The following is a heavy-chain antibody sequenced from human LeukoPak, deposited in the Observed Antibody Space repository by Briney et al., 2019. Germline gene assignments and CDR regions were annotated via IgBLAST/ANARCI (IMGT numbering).Heavy chain of an antibody. J-gene: IGHJ4*02. Sequence: GGSLRLSCAASGFTFSSYGMHWVRQAPGKGLEWVAVTSYDGSNKYYADSVKGRFTISRDNSKNTLYLQINSLRAEDTAVYYCAKGGNDSSGLDYWGQGTLVTVSS. CDR3: AKGGNDSSGLDY. V-gene: IGHV3-30*18. CDR2: TSYDGSNK. D-gene: IGHD3-22*01. CDR1: GFTFSSYG.